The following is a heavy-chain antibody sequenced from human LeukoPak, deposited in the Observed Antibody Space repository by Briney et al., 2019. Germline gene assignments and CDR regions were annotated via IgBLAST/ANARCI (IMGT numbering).Heavy chain of an antibody. D-gene: IGHD2-2*01. V-gene: IGHV4-34*01. Sequence: SGTLSLTCAVYGGTFSGYYWSWLRQPPGKGLEWVGEINHSGSTNYNPSLMSGGTISVDTSQNQFSLMLSYVTTADAAGYYCAGEWIRGVVVPAARQNWFDPWGQGTLVTVSS. CDR2: INHSGST. CDR1: GGTFSGYY. J-gene: IGHJ5*02. CDR3: AGEWIRGVVVPAARQNWFDP.